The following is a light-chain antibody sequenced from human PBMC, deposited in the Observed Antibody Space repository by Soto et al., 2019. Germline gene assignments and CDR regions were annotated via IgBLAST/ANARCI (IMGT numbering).Light chain of an antibody. CDR1: RSDVGAYNF. CDR3: SSYAGSDTLV. CDR2: EVN. J-gene: IGLJ1*01. V-gene: IGLV2-8*01. Sequence: QSALTQPPSASGSPAQSVAISCTGTRSDVGAYNFVSWYQQHPGKAPTVMIYEVNKRPSGVPDRFSGSKSGNTASLTVSGLQAEDEAEYYCSSYAGSDTLVFGTGTKLTVL.